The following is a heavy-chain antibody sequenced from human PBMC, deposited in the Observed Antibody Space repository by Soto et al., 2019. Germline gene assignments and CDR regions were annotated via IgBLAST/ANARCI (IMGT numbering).Heavy chain of an antibody. CDR1: GFTFSNYW. Sequence: GGSLRLSCAASGFTFSNYWMHWVRQAPGKGLMSVARINSDGTIVDYVDSVKGRFTVSRDNAKNTLYLQMNSLRAEDTAVYYCEWFLYPNDNWGQGTLVTVSS. CDR2: INSDGTIV. J-gene: IGHJ4*02. D-gene: IGHD3-3*01. CDR3: EWFLYPNDN. V-gene: IGHV3-74*01.